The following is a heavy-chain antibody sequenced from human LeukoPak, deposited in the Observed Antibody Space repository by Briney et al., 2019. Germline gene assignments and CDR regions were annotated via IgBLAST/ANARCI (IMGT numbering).Heavy chain of an antibody. J-gene: IGHJ4*02. Sequence: QTLSLTCAISGDSVSSNTAAWNWIRQSPSRGLEGLGRTFYRSKWYNDYAVSVKSRITINPDTSKNQFSLQLNSVTPEDTAVYFCARDGWPAFDYWGQGTLVTVSS. D-gene: IGHD2-15*01. CDR3: ARDGWPAFDY. CDR1: GDSVSSNTAA. V-gene: IGHV6-1*01. CDR2: TFYRSKWYN.